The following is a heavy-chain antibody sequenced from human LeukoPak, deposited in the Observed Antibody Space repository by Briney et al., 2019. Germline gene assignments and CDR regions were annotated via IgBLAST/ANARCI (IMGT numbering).Heavy chain of an antibody. J-gene: IGHJ4*02. CDR2: IYYSGST. V-gene: IGHV4-61*01. Sequence: SETLSLTCTVSGGSISSSSYYWGWIRQPPGKGLEWIGYIYYSGSTNYNPSLKSRVTISVDTSKNQFSLKLSSVTAADTAVYYCARDPFSIVVVPAAPMDYWGQGTLVTVSS. CDR1: GGSISSSSYY. D-gene: IGHD2-2*01. CDR3: ARDPFSIVVVPAAPMDY.